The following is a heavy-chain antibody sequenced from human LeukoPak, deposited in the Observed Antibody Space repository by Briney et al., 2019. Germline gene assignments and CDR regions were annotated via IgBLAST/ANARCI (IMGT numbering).Heavy chain of an antibody. CDR1: GGSISSGGYY. CDR3: ATQGGMATTQGAFDI. J-gene: IGHJ3*02. D-gene: IGHD5-24*01. CDR2: IYHSGST. V-gene: IGHV4-30-2*01. Sequence: PSETLSFTCTVSGGSISSGGYYWSWIRQPPGKGLEWIGYIYHSGSTYYNPSLKSRVTISVDRSKNQFSLKLSSVTAADTAVYYCATQGGMATTQGAFDIWGQGTMVTVSS.